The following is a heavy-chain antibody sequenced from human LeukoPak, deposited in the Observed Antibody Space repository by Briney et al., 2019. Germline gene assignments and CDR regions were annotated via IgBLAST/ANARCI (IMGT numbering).Heavy chain of an antibody. CDR1: GYTFTSYY. CDR2: INPSGGST. D-gene: IGHD3-10*01. V-gene: IGHV1-46*01. J-gene: IGHJ4*02. CDR3: ARTRPYYGSGSPNEFDY. Sequence: SVKVSCKASGYTFTSYYMHWVRQAPGQGLEWMGIINPSGGSTSYAQKFQGRVTMTRDTSTSTVYMELSSLRSEDTAVYYCARTRPYYGSGSPNEFDYWGQGTLVTVSS.